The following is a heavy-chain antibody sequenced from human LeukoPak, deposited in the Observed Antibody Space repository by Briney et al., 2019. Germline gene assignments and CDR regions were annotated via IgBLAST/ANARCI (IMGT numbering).Heavy chain of an antibody. CDR2: ISSSSSTI. CDR3: ARSDAGMSY. J-gene: IGHJ4*02. V-gene: IGHV3-48*01. CDR1: GFTFSSYS. Sequence: GGSLRLSCAASGFTFSSYSMNWVRQAPGKGLEWVSYISSSSSTIYYADSVKGRFTISRDNAKNSLYLQMNSLRAEDTAVYYCARSDAGMSYWGQGTLVTVSS.